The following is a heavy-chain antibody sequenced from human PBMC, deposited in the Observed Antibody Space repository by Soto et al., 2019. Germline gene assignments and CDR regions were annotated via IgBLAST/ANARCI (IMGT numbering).Heavy chain of an antibody. V-gene: IGHV3-23*01. CDR3: AKGHNGDYEYFDY. Sequence: VGSLRLSCAASGFTFSSYAMSWVRQAPGKGLEWVSAISGSGDRTYNADSVKGRFTISRDNSKNTLYLQMNSLRVEDTAVYYCAKGHNGDYEYFDYWGQGTLVTVSS. CDR2: ISGSGDRT. CDR1: GFTFSSYA. D-gene: IGHD4-17*01. J-gene: IGHJ4*02.